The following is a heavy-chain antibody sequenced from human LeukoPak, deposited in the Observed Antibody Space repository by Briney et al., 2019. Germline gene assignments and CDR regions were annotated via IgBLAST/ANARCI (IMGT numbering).Heavy chain of an antibody. D-gene: IGHD6-19*01. CDR3: ARGRSIAVAGTPPHNWFDP. Sequence: SETLSLTCTVSGGSISSYYWSWIRQPAGTALEWIGRIYTSGTITYNPSLKSRVTISVDTSKNQFSLKLSSVTAADTAVYYCARGRSIAVAGTPPHNWFDPWGQGTLVTVSS. CDR1: GGSISSYY. CDR2: IYTSGTI. V-gene: IGHV4-4*07. J-gene: IGHJ5*02.